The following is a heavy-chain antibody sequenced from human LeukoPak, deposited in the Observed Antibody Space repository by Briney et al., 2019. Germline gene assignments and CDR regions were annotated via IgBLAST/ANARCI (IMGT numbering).Heavy chain of an antibody. J-gene: IGHJ5*02. V-gene: IGHV3-23*01. D-gene: IGHD6-19*01. CDR3: AKDGKYSSGWGWFDP. CDR2: ISGSGANT. CDR1: GFTFSSFA. Sequence: GRSLRLSCAASGFTFSSFAMSWVRQAPGKGLEWVATISGSGANTYFADSVKGRFTISRDKSKNTLYLQMNSLRAEDTAVYYCAKDGKYSSGWGWFDPWGQGTLVTVSS.